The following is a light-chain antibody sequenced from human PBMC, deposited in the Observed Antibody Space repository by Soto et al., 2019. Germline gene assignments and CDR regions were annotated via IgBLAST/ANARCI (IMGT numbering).Light chain of an antibody. J-gene: IGLJ1*01. CDR1: SSEVGGYNY. CDR3: SSYTGGGYV. Sequence: QSALTQPASVSGSPGQSITISCTGTSSEVGGYNYVSWFQQHPGKAPKLMIYEVSNRPSGVSNRFSGSTSGNTASLTISGLQAEDEADYYCSSYTGGGYVFGTGTKLTVL. CDR2: EVS. V-gene: IGLV2-14*01.